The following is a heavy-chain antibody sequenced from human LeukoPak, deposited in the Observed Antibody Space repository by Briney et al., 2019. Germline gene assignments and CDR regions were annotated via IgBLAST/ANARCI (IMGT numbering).Heavy chain of an antibody. V-gene: IGHV1-2*02. J-gene: IGHJ5*02. D-gene: IGHD1-26*01. Sequence: ASVKVSCKASGYTFTGYYIHWVRQAPGQGLEWMAWINPDSGGTNYAQKFQGRVTMTRDMSTSTDYMELSSLRSEDTAIYYCARDNSVGDNAWWFDPWGQGTLVTVSS. CDR1: GYTFTGYY. CDR3: ARDNSVGDNAWWFDP. CDR2: INPDSGGT.